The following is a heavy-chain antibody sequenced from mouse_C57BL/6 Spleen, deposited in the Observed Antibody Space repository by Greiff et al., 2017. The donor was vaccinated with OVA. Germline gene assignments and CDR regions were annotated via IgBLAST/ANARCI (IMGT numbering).Heavy chain of an antibody. D-gene: IGHD3-2*02. J-gene: IGHJ3*01. CDR2: IYPGSGST. CDR1: GYTFTSYW. V-gene: IGHV1-55*01. CDR3: ARWGQLRPWFAY. Sequence: QVQLQQPGAELVKPGASVKMSCKASGYTFTSYWITWVKQRPGQGLEWIGDIYPGSGSTNYNEKFKSKATLTVDTSSSTAYMQLSSLTSEDSAVYYWARWGQLRPWFAYWGQGTLVTVSA.